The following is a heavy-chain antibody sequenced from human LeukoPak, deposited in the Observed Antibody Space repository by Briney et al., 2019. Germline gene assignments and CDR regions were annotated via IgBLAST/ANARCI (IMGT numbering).Heavy chain of an antibody. CDR2: IYYSGST. Sequence: PSETLSLTCTVSGGSISSYYWSWIRQPPGKGLEWIGYIYYSGSTNYNPSLKSRVTISVDTSKNQFSLNLSSVTAADTAVYYCARGRKHHYYDFWSGYYTFDYWGQGTLVTVSS. CDR1: GGSISSYY. V-gene: IGHV4-59*12. D-gene: IGHD3-3*01. J-gene: IGHJ4*02. CDR3: ARGRKHHYYDFWSGYYTFDY.